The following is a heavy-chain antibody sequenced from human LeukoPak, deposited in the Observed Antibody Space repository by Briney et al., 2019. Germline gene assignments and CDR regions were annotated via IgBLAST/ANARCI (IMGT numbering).Heavy chain of an antibody. J-gene: IGHJ4*02. CDR3: AKDEVGGHFEY. V-gene: IGHV3-7*01. Sequence: GGSLRLSCAASGFTFSSYGMSWVRQAPGKGLEWVAKIKEDGREKYYVDSVKGRFTISRDNAKNSLYLQMNSLRAEDTAVYYCAKDEVGGHFEYWGQGTLVTVSS. D-gene: IGHD1-26*01. CDR2: IKEDGREK. CDR1: GFTFSSYG.